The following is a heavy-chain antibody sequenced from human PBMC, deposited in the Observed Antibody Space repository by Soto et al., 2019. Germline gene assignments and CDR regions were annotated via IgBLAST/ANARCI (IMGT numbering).Heavy chain of an antibody. J-gene: IGHJ5*02. Sequence: ASVKVSCKVSGYTLTELSMHWVRQAPGKGLEWMGGFDPEDGETIYAQKFQGRVTMTEDTSTDTAYMELSSLRSEDTAVYYCATDQLNCSSTNCYNWFDPWGQGTLVTVSS. V-gene: IGHV1-24*01. D-gene: IGHD2-2*01. CDR3: ATDQLNCSSTNCYNWFDP. CDR2: FDPEDGET. CDR1: GYTLTELS.